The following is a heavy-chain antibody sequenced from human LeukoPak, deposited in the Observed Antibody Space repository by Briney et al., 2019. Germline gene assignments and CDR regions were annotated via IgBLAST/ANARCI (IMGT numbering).Heavy chain of an antibody. CDR3: ARATLFTYYYGSGRGWFDP. CDR2: IYYSGST. D-gene: IGHD3-10*01. CDR1: GGSISSSSYY. J-gene: IGHJ5*02. Sequence: SETLSLTCTVSGGSISSSSYYWGWIRQPPGKGLEWIGSIYYSGSTYYNPSLKSRVTISVDTSKNQFSLKLSSVTAADTAVYYCARATLFTYYYGSGRGWFDPWGQGTLVTVSS. V-gene: IGHV4-39*07.